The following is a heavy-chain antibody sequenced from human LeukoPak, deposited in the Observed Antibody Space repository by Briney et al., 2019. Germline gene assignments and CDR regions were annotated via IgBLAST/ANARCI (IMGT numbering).Heavy chain of an antibody. CDR2: IYYSGST. Sequence: SETLSLTCTVSGGSISSYYWSWLRQPPGKGLEGIGYIYYSGSTNYNPSLKSRVTISVDTSKNQFSLKLSSVTAADTAVYYCARGRDGYIFDYWGQGTLVTVSS. J-gene: IGHJ4*02. CDR1: GGSISSYY. CDR3: ARGRDGYIFDY. D-gene: IGHD5-24*01. V-gene: IGHV4-59*01.